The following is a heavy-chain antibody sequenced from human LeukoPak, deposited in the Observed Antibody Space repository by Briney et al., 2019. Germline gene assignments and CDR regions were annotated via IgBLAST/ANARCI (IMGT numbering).Heavy chain of an antibody. CDR1: GFTFSNAW. V-gene: IGHV3-15*01. D-gene: IGHD3-3*01. J-gene: IGHJ6*02. CDR2: IRDIPDGGTT. CDR3: TTDYLRYYGMDV. Sequence: GGSLTLSCAASGFTFSNAWMSWVRQAPGKGLEWVGLIRDIPDGGTTDYTAPVKGRFTISRDDSKNTLYLQMNSLKTEDTAVYYCTTDYLRYYGMDVWGQGTTVTVSS.